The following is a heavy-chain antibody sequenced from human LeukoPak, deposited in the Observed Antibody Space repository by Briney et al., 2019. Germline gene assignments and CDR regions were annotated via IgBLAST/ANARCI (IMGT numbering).Heavy chain of an antibody. V-gene: IGHV1-2*02. CDR2: INPNSGGT. Sequence: ASVKVSCKASGYTFTGYYMHWVRQAPGQGLEWMGWINPNSGGTNYAQKFQGRVTMTRDTSISTAYMELSRLRSDDTAVYYCARLTYYYYYYMDVWGKGTTVTVSS. J-gene: IGHJ6*03. CDR3: ARLTYYYYYYMDV. CDR1: GYTFTGYY.